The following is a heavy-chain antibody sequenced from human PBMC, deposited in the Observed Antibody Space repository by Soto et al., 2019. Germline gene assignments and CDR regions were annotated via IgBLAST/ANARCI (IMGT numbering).Heavy chain of an antibody. V-gene: IGHV3-7*03. CDR2: IKQDGSEN. CDR1: GFTFSSYW. CDR3: ARDNWNYEQAFDP. J-gene: IGHJ5*02. D-gene: IGHD1-7*01. Sequence: EVQLVESGGGLVQPGGSLRLSCAASGFTFSSYWMTWVRQAPGKGLEWVANIKQDGSENYYVDSVKGRFTISRDNAKNSLYLQMNSLRAEDTAVYYCARDNWNYEQAFDPWGQGTLVTVSS.